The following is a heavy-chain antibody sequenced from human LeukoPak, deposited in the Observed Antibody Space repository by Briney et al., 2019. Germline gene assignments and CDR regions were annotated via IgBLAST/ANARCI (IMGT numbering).Heavy chain of an antibody. CDR3: ATRGRDIVGVQIDY. CDR2: IYHSGST. J-gene: IGHJ4*02. V-gene: IGHV4-38-2*01. CDR1: GYSISSGYY. Sequence: SETLSLTCAVSGYSISSGYYWGWIRQPPGKGLEWIGSIYHSGSTYYNPSLKSRVTISVDTSKNQFSLKLSSVTAADTAVYYCATRGRDIVGVQIDYWGQGTLVTVSS. D-gene: IGHD1-26*01.